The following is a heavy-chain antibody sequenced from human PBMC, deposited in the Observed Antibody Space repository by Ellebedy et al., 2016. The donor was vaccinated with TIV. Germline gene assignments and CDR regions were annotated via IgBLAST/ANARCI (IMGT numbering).Heavy chain of an antibody. CDR3: AREIVASAKGGAFDV. CDR2: INSDGSTT. CDR1: GFSLRSHW. J-gene: IGHJ3*01. V-gene: IGHV3-74*01. Sequence: GGSLRLSCAASGFSLRSHWMHWVRQAPGKGLLWVSSINSDGSTTRYADSVQGRFTISRYNARNTLYLQTNSLRVEDTAVYYCAREIVASAKGGAFDVWGQGTMVTVS. D-gene: IGHD4/OR15-4a*01.